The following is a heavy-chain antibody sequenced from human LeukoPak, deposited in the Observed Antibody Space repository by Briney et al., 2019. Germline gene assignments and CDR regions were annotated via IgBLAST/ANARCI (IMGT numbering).Heavy chain of an antibody. CDR3: ARGGAARPDY. CDR1: GFTFSSYG. J-gene: IGHJ4*02. CDR2: ISSGRPTI. D-gene: IGHD6-6*01. Sequence: GGSLRLSCAASGFTFSSYGMNWVRQAPGTGLQWVSYISSGRPTINYADSVRGRFTVSRDNAKSSLYLQLNNLRVEDTAVYYCARGGAARPDYWGQGTLVTVSS. V-gene: IGHV3-48*04.